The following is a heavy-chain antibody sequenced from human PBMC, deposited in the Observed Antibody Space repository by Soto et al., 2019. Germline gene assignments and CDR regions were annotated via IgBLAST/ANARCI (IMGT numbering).Heavy chain of an antibody. CDR3: ARDAALGEVFVRFDC. Sequence: GGSLRPSCAASGWTVSTNYMIWVRQAPGKGLEWVSLIYSGDDSTYYADSVKGRFTISRDNSKNTLYLQMNSLRAEDTAVYYCARDAALGEVFVRFDCWGQGTLVTISS. CDR2: IYSGDDST. D-gene: IGHD3-16*01. V-gene: IGHV3-53*01. J-gene: IGHJ4*02. CDR1: GWTVSTNY.